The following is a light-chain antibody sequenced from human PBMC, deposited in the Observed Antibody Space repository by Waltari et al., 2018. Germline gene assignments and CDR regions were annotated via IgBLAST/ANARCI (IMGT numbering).Light chain of an antibody. V-gene: IGKV1-39*01. Sequence: DIQMTQSPSSLSASVGDRVTITCRASQSISSYLNLYQQKPGKAPKLLIYAASSLQSGVPSRFSGSGSATDFTLTISSLQPEDFATYYCQQSYSTPWTFGQGTKVEIK. CDR3: QQSYSTPWT. J-gene: IGKJ1*01. CDR1: QSISSY. CDR2: AAS.